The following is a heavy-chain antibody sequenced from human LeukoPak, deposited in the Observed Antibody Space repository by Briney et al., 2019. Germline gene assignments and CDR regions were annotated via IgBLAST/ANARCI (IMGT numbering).Heavy chain of an antibody. CDR1: GFTLSTYW. CDR2: VNSDESRT. D-gene: IGHD3-22*01. V-gene: IGHV3-74*01. Sequence: PGGSLRLSCAASGFTLSTYWMHWVRQAPGKGLVWVSRVNSDESRTNYADSVKGRFTISRDNAKNTLYLQMNSLRAEDTAVYYCARHTAYYYDSSDYYLLDYWGQGTLVTVSS. CDR3: ARHTAYYYDSSDYYLLDY. J-gene: IGHJ4*02.